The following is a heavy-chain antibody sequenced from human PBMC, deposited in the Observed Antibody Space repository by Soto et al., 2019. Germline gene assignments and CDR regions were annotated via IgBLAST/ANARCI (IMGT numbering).Heavy chain of an antibody. CDR2: ISYSGST. D-gene: IGHD4-4*01. Sequence: QVQLRESGPGLVKPSETLSLTCIVSGGSVSSVTYYWSWIRQPPGKGLEWIGYISYSGSTNYNPSLKSRVSMSLDTSKNQFSLKLISVTAADTAVYYCARADDYKSSWFDPWGQGTLVTVSS. J-gene: IGHJ5*02. CDR1: GGSVSSVTYY. CDR3: ARADDYKSSWFDP. V-gene: IGHV4-61*01.